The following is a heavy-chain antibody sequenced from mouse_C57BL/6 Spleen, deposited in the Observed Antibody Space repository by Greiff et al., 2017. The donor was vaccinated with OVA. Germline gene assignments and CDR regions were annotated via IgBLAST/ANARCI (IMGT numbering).Heavy chain of an antibody. V-gene: IGHV1-69*01. J-gene: IGHJ4*01. D-gene: IGHD3-2*02. CDR3: ARSQTAQATDY. CDR2: IDPSDSYT. Sequence: QVQLQQPGAELVMPGASVKLSCKASGYTFTSYWMHWVKQRPGQGLEWIGEIDPSDSYTNYNQKFKGKSTLTVDKSSSTAYMPLSSLTSEDSAVYYCARSQTAQATDYWGQGTSVTVSS. CDR1: GYTFTSYW.